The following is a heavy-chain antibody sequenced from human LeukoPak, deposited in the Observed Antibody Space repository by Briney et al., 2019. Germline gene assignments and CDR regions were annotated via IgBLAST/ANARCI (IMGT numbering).Heavy chain of an antibody. J-gene: IGHJ4*02. D-gene: IGHD3-22*01. CDR2: IYSGGST. V-gene: IGHV3-66*01. CDR3: ARDGSYDSSGYYQPFDY. CDR1: GFTVSSNY. Sequence: GSLRLSCAASGFTVSSNYMSWVRQAPGKGLEWVSVIYSGGSTYYADSVKGRFTISRDNSKNTLYLQMNSLRAEDTAVYYCARDGSYDSSGYYQPFDYWGQGTLVTVSS.